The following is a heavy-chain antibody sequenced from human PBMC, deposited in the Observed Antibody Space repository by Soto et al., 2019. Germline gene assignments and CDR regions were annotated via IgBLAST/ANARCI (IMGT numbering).Heavy chain of an antibody. CDR2: ISSGGIYI. J-gene: IGHJ5*02. Sequence: ESGGGLVNPGGSLRLSCNFTFSMYSMNWVRQAPGMGLEWVASISSGGIYIKYADSVKGRFTITRDNAKNSVSLQMNSLKVEDTALYYCTRDQGGSYDSWFDPCGQGTQVIVSS. CDR1: TFSMYS. V-gene: IGHV3-21*06. CDR3: TRDQGGSYDSWFDP. D-gene: IGHD1-26*01.